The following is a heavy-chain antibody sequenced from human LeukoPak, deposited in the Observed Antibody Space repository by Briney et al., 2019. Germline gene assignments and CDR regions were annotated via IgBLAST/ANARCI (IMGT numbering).Heavy chain of an antibody. CDR3: ARDDPLVGAYQDS. CDR2: INSDGSST. D-gene: IGHD3-16*01. CDR1: GFTFSSYW. J-gene: IGHJ4*02. Sequence: PGGSLRLSCAASGFTFSSYWMLWVRQAPGKGLVWVSRINSDGSSTSYADSVKGRFTISRDNAKNTLYLQMNSLRVDDTAVYYCARDDPLVGAYQDSWGQGTLVTVSS. V-gene: IGHV3-74*01.